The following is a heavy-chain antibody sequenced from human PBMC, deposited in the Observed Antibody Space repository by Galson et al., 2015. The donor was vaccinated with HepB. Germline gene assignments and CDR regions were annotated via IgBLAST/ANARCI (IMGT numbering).Heavy chain of an antibody. CDR3: ARIVAKGSPDY. D-gene: IGHD5-12*01. Sequence: SVKVSCKASGYTFTGYYMHWVRQAPGQGLEWMGWINPNRGATNYAQQFQGRVTMTRDTSISTAYMELSRLRSDDTAVYYCARIVAKGSPDYWGQGTLVTVSS. CDR2: INPNRGAT. V-gene: IGHV1-2*02. CDR1: GYTFTGYY. J-gene: IGHJ4*02.